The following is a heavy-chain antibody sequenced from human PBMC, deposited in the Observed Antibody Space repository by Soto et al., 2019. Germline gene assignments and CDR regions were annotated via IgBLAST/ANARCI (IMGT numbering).Heavy chain of an antibody. J-gene: IGHJ6*02. Sequence: ASVKVSCKASGYTFTGADRYWVLQAPGQGLGWMGWINPNSGDTDFAQGFQGRVTLTRDTSISTIYMQLDNLRSDDTAVYYCARHPGVPRGIYYYGMDVWGQGTTVTVSS. CDR2: INPNSGDT. CDR3: ARHPGVPRGIYYYGMDV. D-gene: IGHD3-10*01. V-gene: IGHV1-2*02. CDR1: GYTFTGAD.